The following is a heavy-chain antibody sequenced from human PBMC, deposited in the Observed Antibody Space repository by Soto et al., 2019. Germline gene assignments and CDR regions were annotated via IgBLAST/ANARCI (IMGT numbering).Heavy chain of an antibody. CDR3: ASHLTGYGRLFDY. Sequence: SETLSLTCTVSGGSISSSSYYWGWIRQPPGKGLEWIGSIYYSGSTYYNPSLKSRVTISVDTSKNQFSLKLSSVTAADTAVYYCASHLTGYGRLFDYWGQGTLVTVSS. CDR1: GGSISSSSYY. V-gene: IGHV4-39*01. CDR2: IYYSGST. J-gene: IGHJ4*02. D-gene: IGHD5-12*01.